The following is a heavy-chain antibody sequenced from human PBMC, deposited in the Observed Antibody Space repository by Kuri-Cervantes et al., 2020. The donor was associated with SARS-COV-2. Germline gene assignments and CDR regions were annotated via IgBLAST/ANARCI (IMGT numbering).Heavy chain of an antibody. J-gene: IGHJ6*03. V-gene: IGHV3-48*01. CDR2: ISSSSSTI. CDR1: GFTFSSYS. CDR3: ARSGVSAATGYYYYYMDV. D-gene: IGHD1-14*01. Sequence: LSLTCAASGFTFSSYSMNWVRQAPGKGLEWVSYISSSSSTIYYADSVKGRFTISRDNAKNSLYLQMNSLRAEDTAVYYCARSGVSAATGYYYYYMDVWGKGTTVTVSS.